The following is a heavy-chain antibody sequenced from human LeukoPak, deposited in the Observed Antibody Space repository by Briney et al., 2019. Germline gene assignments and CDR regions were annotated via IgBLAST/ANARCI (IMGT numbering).Heavy chain of an antibody. CDR3: ARGPPRGWLTNNWFDP. Sequence: SETLSLTCAVYGGSFSGYYWSWIRQPPGKGLEWIGEISHSGSTKYNPSLKSRVTISVDASKNQFSLKLSSVTAADTAVYYCARGPPRGWLTNNWFDPWGQGTLVTASS. V-gene: IGHV4-34*01. D-gene: IGHD6-19*01. J-gene: IGHJ5*02. CDR2: ISHSGST. CDR1: GGSFSGYY.